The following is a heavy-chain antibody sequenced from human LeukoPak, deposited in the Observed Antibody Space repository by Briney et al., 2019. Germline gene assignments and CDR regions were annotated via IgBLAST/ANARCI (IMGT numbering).Heavy chain of an antibody. CDR3: ARGRKYTSGYRVTELGSRYSDY. Sequence: SETLSLTCTVSGDSMSSYYWSWIRQPPGKGLEWIAYISYSGSTKYNPSLQNRVTISIDTSKDQFSLKLSTVTAADTAVYYCARGRKYTSGYRVTELGSRYSDYWGQGTLVTVSS. V-gene: IGHV4-59*01. CDR1: GDSMSSYY. J-gene: IGHJ4*02. CDR2: ISYSGST. D-gene: IGHD5-18*01.